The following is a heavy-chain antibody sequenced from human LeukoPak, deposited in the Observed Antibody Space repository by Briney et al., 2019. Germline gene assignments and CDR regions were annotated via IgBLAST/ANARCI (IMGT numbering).Heavy chain of an antibody. Sequence: PGGSLRLSCVDSKFSLGNYWMAWVRQAPGKGLEWVANIKHDGNEKYYVDSVRGRFTISRDNAENSLYLQMNSLRAEDTAIYFCARHMPVVGATPFDYWGQGTLVTVSS. CDR1: KFSLGNYW. CDR2: IKHDGNEK. J-gene: IGHJ4*02. CDR3: ARHMPVVGATPFDY. V-gene: IGHV3-7*01. D-gene: IGHD1-26*01.